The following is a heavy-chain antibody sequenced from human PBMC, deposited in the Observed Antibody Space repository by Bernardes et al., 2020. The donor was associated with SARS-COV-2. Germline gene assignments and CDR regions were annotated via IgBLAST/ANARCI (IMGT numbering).Heavy chain of an antibody. CDR2: ISSSGSSI. CDR3: ARLNWGSLDY. J-gene: IGHJ4*02. D-gene: IGHD7-27*01. CDR1: GVYIGDYY. Sequence: GGDLRHSGAASGVYIGDYYKSWIRRGPGEGLGWVLKISSSGSSIYYVDSVKDRFTISRDNAKNSLYLQINSLRAEDTAVYYCARLNWGSLDYWGQGTLVTVSP. V-gene: IGHV3-11*04.